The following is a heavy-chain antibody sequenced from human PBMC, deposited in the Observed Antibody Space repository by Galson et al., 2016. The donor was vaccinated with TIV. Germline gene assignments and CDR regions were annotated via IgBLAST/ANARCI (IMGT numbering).Heavy chain of an antibody. Sequence: CAISGDSVSSNSAAWNWLRQSPSRGLEWLGRTFYRSKWYNDYAPSVKSRITITPDTSKNQFSLQLTSVTPEDTAVYYCARATPSVFGVVMTLDYWGQGTLVTVSS. CDR1: GDSVSSNSAA. J-gene: IGHJ4*02. V-gene: IGHV6-1*01. CDR3: ARATPSVFGVVMTLDY. D-gene: IGHD3-3*01. CDR2: TFYRSKWYN.